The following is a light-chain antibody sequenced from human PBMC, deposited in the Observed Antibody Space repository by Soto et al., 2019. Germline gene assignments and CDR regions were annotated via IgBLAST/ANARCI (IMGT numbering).Light chain of an antibody. CDR2: GAS. CDR1: QSVSSKY. Sequence: EIVLTQSPGTLSLSPGERATLSCRASQSVSSKYLAWYQQKPGQAPRLLIDGASRRASGTPDRFSGSGSGTDFTLTISRLQPEDSAVYYCQQYGSSPPEYTFGQGTKLEI. J-gene: IGKJ2*01. V-gene: IGKV3-20*01. CDR3: QQYGSSPPEYT.